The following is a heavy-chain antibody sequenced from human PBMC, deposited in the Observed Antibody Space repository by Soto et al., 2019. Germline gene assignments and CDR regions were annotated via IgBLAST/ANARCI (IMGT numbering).Heavy chain of an antibody. V-gene: IGHV1-69*13. D-gene: IGHD5-18*01. J-gene: IGHJ6*02. Sequence: SVKVSCKASGGTFSSYAISWVRQAPGQGLEWMGGIIPIFGTANYAQKFQGRVTITADESTSTAYMDLSSLRSEDTAVYYCARGLDTAGYGYYYGMDVWGQGTTVTVSS. CDR1: GGTFSSYA. CDR3: ARGLDTAGYGYYYGMDV. CDR2: IIPIFGTA.